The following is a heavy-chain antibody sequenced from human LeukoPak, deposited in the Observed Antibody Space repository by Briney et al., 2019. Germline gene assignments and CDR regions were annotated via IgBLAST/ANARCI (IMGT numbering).Heavy chain of an antibody. V-gene: IGHV3-48*04. CDR3: ARDLASSSWPGY. D-gene: IGHD6-13*01. J-gene: IGHJ4*02. Sequence: GRSLRHSCAASGFTFSSYAMHWVRQAPGRGLEGVSYISSSGSTIYYADSVKGRFTISRDNAKNSLYLQMNSPRAEDTAVYYCARDLASSSWPGYWGQGTLVTVSS. CDR1: GFTFSSYA. CDR2: ISSSGSTI.